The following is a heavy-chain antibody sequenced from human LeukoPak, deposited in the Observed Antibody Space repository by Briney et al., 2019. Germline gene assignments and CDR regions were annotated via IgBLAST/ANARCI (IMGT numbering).Heavy chain of an antibody. Sequence: ASVKVSCKASGYTFTSYGISWVRQAPGQGLEWMGWISAYNGNTNYAQKLQGRVTMTTDTSTSTAYMELRSLRSDDTAVYYCARAWPSPDSPGYDYWGQGTLVTVSS. CDR3: ARAWPSPDSPGYDY. D-gene: IGHD3-22*01. CDR1: GYTFTSYG. CDR2: ISAYNGNT. J-gene: IGHJ4*02. V-gene: IGHV1-18*01.